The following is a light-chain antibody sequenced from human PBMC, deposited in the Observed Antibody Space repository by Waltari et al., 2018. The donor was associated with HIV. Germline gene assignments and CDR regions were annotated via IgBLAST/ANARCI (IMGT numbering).Light chain of an antibody. CDR2: KYS. CDR3: QSADSSGTYLYV. J-gene: IGLJ1*01. V-gene: IGLV3-25*03. CDR1: AFPTHY. Sequence: SYELTQPPPVSVSPGQTARIPCSGGAFPTHYAYWYQQKPGQAPVLVINKYSERPSGIPERFSGSSSGTTVTLTISGVQAEDEADYFCQSADSSGTYLYVFGTGTKVTVL.